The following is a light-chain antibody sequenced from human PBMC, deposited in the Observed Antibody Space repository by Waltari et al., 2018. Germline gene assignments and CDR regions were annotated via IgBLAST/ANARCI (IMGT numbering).Light chain of an antibody. J-gene: IGLJ3*02. V-gene: IGLV1-44*01. CDR3: ASWDDSLNGHWV. CDR1: YSHIGSNV. CDR2: RSD. Sequence: QSVLTQPPSASGTPGQRVPISCSGSYSHIGSNVVNWYQQLPGKAPKLLIYRSDRRPSGVPVRFSGSKSGSSASLAIDGLHSEDEADYYCASWDDSLNGHWVFGGGTKVTVL.